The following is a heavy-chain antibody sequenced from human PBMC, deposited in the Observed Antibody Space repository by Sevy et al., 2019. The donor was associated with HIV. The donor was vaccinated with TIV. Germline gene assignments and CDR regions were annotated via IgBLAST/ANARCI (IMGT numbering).Heavy chain of an antibody. CDR2: INHSGST. D-gene: IGHD2-15*01. J-gene: IGHJ5*02. CDR3: XXGPPARLGYCSGGSCSLPGRGRFDP. CDR1: GGSFSGYY. V-gene: IGHV4-34*01. Sequence: SETLSLTCAVYGGSFSGYYWSWIRQPPGKGLEWIGEINHSGSTNYNPSLKSRVTISVDTSKNQFSLKLSSVTAADTXXXXXXXGPPARLGYCSGGSCSLPGRGRFDPWGQGTLVTVSS.